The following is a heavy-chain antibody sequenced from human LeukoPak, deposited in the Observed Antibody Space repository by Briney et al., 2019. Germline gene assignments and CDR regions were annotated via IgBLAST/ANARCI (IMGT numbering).Heavy chain of an antibody. Sequence: GGSLRLSCAASGFTVNSNYMNWVRQAPGKGLEWVSVVYSGDTTYYADSVKGRFTISRDNSKNTLYLQMNNLRAEDTAVYYCARGGGYYAIDYWGQGTLVTVSS. V-gene: IGHV3-53*01. CDR2: VYSGDTT. D-gene: IGHD1-26*01. J-gene: IGHJ4*02. CDR1: GFTVNSNY. CDR3: ARGGGYYAIDY.